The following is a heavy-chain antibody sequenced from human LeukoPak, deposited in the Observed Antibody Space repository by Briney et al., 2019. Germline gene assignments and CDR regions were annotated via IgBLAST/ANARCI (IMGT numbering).Heavy chain of an antibody. Sequence: SGPALLKPPQPLTLTCTFSGFSLSTSGMCVSWIRQPPGKALEWLARIDWDDDKYYSTSLKTRLTISKDTSKNQVVLTMTNMDPVDTATYYCARSQQGIAAAGTVPYYYYYMDVWGKGTTVTVSS. CDR1: GFSLSTSGMC. V-gene: IGHV2-70*11. J-gene: IGHJ6*03. CDR3: ARSQQGIAAAGTVPYYYYYMDV. D-gene: IGHD6-13*01. CDR2: IDWDDDK.